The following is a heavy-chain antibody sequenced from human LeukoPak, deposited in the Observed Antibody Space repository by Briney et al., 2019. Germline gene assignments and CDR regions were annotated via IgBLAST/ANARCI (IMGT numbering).Heavy chain of an antibody. CDR3: ARVFSASYGMDV. D-gene: IGHD3-9*01. J-gene: IGHJ6*02. Sequence: SETLSLTCTVSGGSISSSSYYWGWIRQPPGKGLEWIGYIYYSGSTNYNPSLKSRVTISVDTSKNQSSLKLSSVTAADTAVYYCARVFSASYGMDVWGQGTTVTVSS. CDR1: GGSISSSSYY. V-gene: IGHV4-61*05. CDR2: IYYSGST.